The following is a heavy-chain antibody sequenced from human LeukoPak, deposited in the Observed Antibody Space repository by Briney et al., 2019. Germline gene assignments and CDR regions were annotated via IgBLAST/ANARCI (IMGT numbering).Heavy chain of an antibody. D-gene: IGHD2-15*01. Sequence: SETLSLTCAVYGGSFSGYYWSWIRQPPGKGLEWIGEINHSGSTNYNPSLKSRVTISVDTSKNQFSLKLSSVTAADTAVYNCAQGGCSGGSCYPLGYWGQGTLVTVSP. V-gene: IGHV4-34*01. CDR3: AQGGCSGGSCYPLGY. CDR1: GGSFSGYY. J-gene: IGHJ4*02. CDR2: INHSGST.